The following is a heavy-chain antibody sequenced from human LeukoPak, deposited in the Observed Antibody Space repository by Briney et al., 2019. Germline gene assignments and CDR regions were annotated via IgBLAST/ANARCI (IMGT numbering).Heavy chain of an antibody. Sequence: GGSLRLSCAASGFTFSNAWMSWVRQAPGKGLEWVGRIKSKTDGGTTDYAAPVRGRFTISRDDSKNTLYLQMNSLKTEDTAVYYCTTDLQQRTILLWFGGDLPLDVWGKGTTVTVSS. CDR2: IKSKTDGGTT. CDR1: GFTFSNAW. J-gene: IGHJ6*04. V-gene: IGHV3-15*01. CDR3: TTDLQQRTILLWFGGDLPLDV. D-gene: IGHD3-10*01.